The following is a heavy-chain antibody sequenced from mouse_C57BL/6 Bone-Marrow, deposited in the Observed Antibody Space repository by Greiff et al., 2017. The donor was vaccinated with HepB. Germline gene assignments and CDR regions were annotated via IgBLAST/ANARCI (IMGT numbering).Heavy chain of an antibody. D-gene: IGHD4-1*01. V-gene: IGHV5-6*01. J-gene: IGHJ3*01. CDR3: ARPLPGTWFAY. CDR1: GFTFSSYG. Sequence: EVQVVESGGDLVKPGGSLKLSCAASGFTFSSYGMSWVRQTPDKRLEWVATISSGGSYTYYPDSVKGRFTISRDNAKNTLYLQMSSLKSEDTALYYCARPLPGTWFAYWGQGTLVTVSA. CDR2: ISSGGSYT.